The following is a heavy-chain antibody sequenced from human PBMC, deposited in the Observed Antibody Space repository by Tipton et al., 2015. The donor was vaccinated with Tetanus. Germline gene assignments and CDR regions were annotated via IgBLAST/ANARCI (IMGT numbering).Heavy chain of an antibody. Sequence: LRLSCTVSGGSINSPDYSWGWIRQPPGKGLEWIGYIYQSGSTSYNPSLATRVTITADKSKNQFSLNLRFVTAADTAVYYCARDRGQQFVSDWFDPWGQGTLATVSS. J-gene: IGHJ5*02. CDR2: IYQSGST. V-gene: IGHV4-30-2*01. CDR1: GGSINSPDYS. D-gene: IGHD6-6*01. CDR3: ARDRGQQFVSDWFDP.